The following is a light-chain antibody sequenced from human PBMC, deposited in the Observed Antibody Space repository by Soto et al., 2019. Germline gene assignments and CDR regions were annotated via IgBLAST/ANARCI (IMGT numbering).Light chain of an antibody. CDR2: AAS. V-gene: IGKV1-39*01. CDR3: QQSFSAPWT. CDR1: QSISSY. J-gene: IGKJ1*01. Sequence: DIQMTQSPSSLSASVGDRVTITCRASQSISSYLNWYQQKPGKVPKLLIYAASSLQGGVPSRFSGSGSGTDFTLTISSLQPEDFATYYCQQSFSAPWTFGQGTEVEIK.